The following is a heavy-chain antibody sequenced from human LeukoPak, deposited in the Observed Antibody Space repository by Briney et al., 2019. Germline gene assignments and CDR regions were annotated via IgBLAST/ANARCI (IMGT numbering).Heavy chain of an antibody. J-gene: IGHJ4*02. D-gene: IGHD5-18*01. CDR2: INHSGST. CDR1: GGSISSSSYY. Sequence: SETLSLTCTVSGGSISSSSYYWGWIRQPPGKGLEWIGEINHSGSTNYNPSLKSRVTISVDTSKNQFSLKLSSVTAADTAVYYCARAQYSYGYTTTHPFDYGGQGTLVTVSS. V-gene: IGHV4-39*07. CDR3: ARAQYSYGYTTTHPFDY.